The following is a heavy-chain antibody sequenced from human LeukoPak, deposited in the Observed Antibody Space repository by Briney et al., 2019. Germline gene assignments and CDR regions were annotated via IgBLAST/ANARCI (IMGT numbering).Heavy chain of an antibody. Sequence: ASVNVSYKASGGTFRSYAISWVRQAPGQGLEWMGGIIPIFCTPHYEQKFQGTVTHTTKESTSTAYMELSSLRSEDTAVYYCARHALSLGGTTGYYYYYYMDVWGKGTTVTVSS. CDR1: GGTFRSYA. J-gene: IGHJ6*03. CDR2: IIPIFCTP. V-gene: IGHV1-69*05. CDR3: ARHALSLGGTTGYYYYYYMDV. D-gene: IGHD1-26*01.